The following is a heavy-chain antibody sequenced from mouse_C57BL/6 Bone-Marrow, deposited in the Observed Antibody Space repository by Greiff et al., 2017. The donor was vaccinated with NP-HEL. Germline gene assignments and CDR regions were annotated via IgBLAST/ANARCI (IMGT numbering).Heavy chain of an antibody. CDR1: GYTFTDYN. V-gene: IGHV1-22*01. J-gene: IGHJ2*01. CDR2: INPNNGGT. Sequence: EVQLQQSGPELVKPGASVKMSCKASGYTFTDYNMHWVKQSHGKSLEWIGYINPNNGGTSYNQKFKGKATLTVNKSSSTAYMELRSLTSEDSAVYYCARIITTVHYFDYWGQGTTLTVSS. D-gene: IGHD1-1*01. CDR3: ARIITTVHYFDY.